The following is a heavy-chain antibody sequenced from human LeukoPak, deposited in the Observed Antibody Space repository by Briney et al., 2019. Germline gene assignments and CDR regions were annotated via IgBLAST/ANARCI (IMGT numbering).Heavy chain of an antibody. V-gene: IGHV3-23*01. CDR1: GFTFSSYG. J-gene: IGHJ4*02. D-gene: IGHD5-24*01. CDR2: ITGSGDRT. CDR3: AKGDGYNFDY. Sequence: GGSLRLSCAASGFTFSSYGMNWVRQAPGKGLEWVSYITGSGDRTYYADSVKGRFTISRDNSKSTLYLQMNSLRAEDTAVFYCAKGDGYNFDYWGQGTLVTVSS.